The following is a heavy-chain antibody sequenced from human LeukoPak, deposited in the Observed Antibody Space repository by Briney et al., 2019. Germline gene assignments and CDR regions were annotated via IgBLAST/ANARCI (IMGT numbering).Heavy chain of an antibody. CDR3: ASHDYGDYNWFDP. CDR2: INHSGST. D-gene: IGHD4-17*01. Sequence: SETLSLTCAVDGGSFSGYYWSLIRQPPGKGLEWIGEINHSGSTNYNPSLKSRVTISVDTSKNQFSLKLSSVTAADTAVYYCASHDYGDYNWFDPWGQGTLVTVSS. V-gene: IGHV4-34*01. J-gene: IGHJ5*02. CDR1: GGSFSGYY.